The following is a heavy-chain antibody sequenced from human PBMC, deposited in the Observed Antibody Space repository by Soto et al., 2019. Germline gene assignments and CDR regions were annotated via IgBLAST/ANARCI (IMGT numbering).Heavy chain of an antibody. CDR2: INHRGGN. V-gene: IGHV4-34*02. Sequence: QVQLQQWGAGQLKPSETLSLTCAVHGESFSGYGGPFSGYYWSWIRQTPGKGLEWIGEINHRGGNNYKPYLKSRVTISVDMSKNQFSLNLNSVTAADTAVYYCARGQRRGGSSGWSLWGQGTLVTVSS. CDR1: GGPFSGYY. CDR3: ARGQRRGGSSGWSL. J-gene: IGHJ4*02. D-gene: IGHD6-19*01.